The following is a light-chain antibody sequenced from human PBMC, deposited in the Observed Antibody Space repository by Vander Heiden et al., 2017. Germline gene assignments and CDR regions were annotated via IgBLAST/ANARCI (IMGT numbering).Light chain of an antibody. J-gene: IGLJ3*02. V-gene: IGLV1-47*01. CDR2: RNN. Sequence: QSVLTQPPSASGTPGQRVTISCSGSSSNIGSNYVYWYQQLPGTAPKLLIFRNNQRHSGVPDRFSGSKSGTSASLAISGLRSEDEADYYCEAWDDSLSGLWVFGGGTKLTVL. CDR1: SSNIGSNY. CDR3: EAWDDSLSGLWV.